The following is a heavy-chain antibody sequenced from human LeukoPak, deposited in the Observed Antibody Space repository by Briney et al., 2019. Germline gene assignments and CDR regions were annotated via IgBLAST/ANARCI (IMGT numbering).Heavy chain of an antibody. Sequence: GGSLRLSCAASGFTFSSYGMHWVRQAPGKGLEWVAVIWYDGSNKYYADSVKGRFTISRDNSKNTLYPQMNSLRAEDTAVYYCAGAGYYYDSSGYYPGYWGQGTLVTVSS. CDR3: AGAGYYYDSSGYYPGY. CDR2: IWYDGSNK. V-gene: IGHV3-33*01. CDR1: GFTFSSYG. J-gene: IGHJ4*02. D-gene: IGHD3-22*01.